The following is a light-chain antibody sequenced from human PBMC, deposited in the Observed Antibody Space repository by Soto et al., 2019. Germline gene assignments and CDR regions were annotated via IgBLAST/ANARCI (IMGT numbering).Light chain of an antibody. CDR1: QSARTDY. V-gene: IGKV3-20*01. CDR2: RTF. CDR3: QQFSGSPLT. Sequence: EIVLTQSPGTLSSSRGERATLSCRASQSARTDYLAWYPQKPGQPPRLLLYRTFSRATGIPDRFSGSGSGTDFTLTISRLEPEDFALYLCQQFSGSPLTFRGGPRV. J-gene: IGKJ4*01.